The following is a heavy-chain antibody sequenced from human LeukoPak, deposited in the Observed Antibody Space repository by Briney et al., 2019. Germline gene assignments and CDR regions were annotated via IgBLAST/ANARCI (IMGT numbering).Heavy chain of an antibody. V-gene: IGHV1-69*04. J-gene: IGHJ4*02. CDR1: GGTFSSYA. CDR3: ARDPSGGYVPYFDY. Sequence: GASVKVSCKASGGTFSSYAISWVRQAPGQGLEWMGRIIPILGITNYAQKFQGRVTITADKSTSTAYMELSSLRSDDTAVYYCARDPSGGYVPYFDYWGQGTLVTVS. CDR2: IIPILGIT. D-gene: IGHD3-16*01.